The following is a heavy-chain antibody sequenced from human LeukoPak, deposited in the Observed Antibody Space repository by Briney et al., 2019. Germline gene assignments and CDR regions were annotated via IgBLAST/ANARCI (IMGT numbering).Heavy chain of an antibody. D-gene: IGHD3-16*02. V-gene: IGHV1-18*01. CDR3: ASITSFSYYYYGMDV. CDR1: GYTFTSYG. CDR2: ISAYNGNT. J-gene: IGHJ6*02. Sequence: GASVKVSCKASGYTFTSYGISWVRQAPGQGLEWMGWISAYNGNTNYAQKLQGRVTMTTDTSTSTAYMELRSLRSDDTAVYYCASITSFSYYYYGMDVWGQGTTVTVSS.